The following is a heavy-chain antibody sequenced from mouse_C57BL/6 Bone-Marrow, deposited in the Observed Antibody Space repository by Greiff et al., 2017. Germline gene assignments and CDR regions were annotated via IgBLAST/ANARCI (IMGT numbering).Heavy chain of an antibody. CDR3: ARHEGGNCGDYFDY. J-gene: IGHJ2*01. CDR2: ISNLAYSI. D-gene: IGHD2-1*01. CDR1: GFTFSDYG. V-gene: IGHV5-15*01. Sequence: EVQLVESGGGLVQPGGSLKLSCAASGFTFSDYGMAWVRQAPRKGPEWVAFISNLAYSIYYADTVTGRFTISRENAKNTLYLEMSSLRSEDTAMYYCARHEGGNCGDYFDYWGQGTTLTVSS.